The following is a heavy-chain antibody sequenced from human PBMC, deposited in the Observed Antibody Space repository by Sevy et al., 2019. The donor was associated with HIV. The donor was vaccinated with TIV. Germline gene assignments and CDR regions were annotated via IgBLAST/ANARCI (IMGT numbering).Heavy chain of an antibody. V-gene: IGHV3-30-3*01. D-gene: IGHD6-13*01. J-gene: IGHJ4*02. Sequence: GGSLRLSCAASGFTFSSYAMHWVRQAPGKGLEWVVVISYDGSNKYYADSVKGRFTISRDNSKTTLYLQMNSLRAEDTAVYYCARGFSYSSTVDYWGQGTLVTVSS. CDR1: GFTFSSYA. CDR2: ISYDGSNK. CDR3: ARGFSYSSTVDY.